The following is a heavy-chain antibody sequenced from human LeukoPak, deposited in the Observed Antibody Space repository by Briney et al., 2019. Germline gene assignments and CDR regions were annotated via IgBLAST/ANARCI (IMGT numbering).Heavy chain of an antibody. J-gene: IGHJ5*02. CDR2: IYPGDSDT. Sequence: GESLKISCKGSGYSFTKYWIGWVRQMPGRGLEWMGIIYPGDSDTRYSPSFQGQVTISADKSISTAYLRWSSLKASDTAMYYCARHESIQHGRNWFDPWGQGTLVTVSS. V-gene: IGHV5-51*01. CDR1: GYSFTKYW. D-gene: IGHD6-6*01. CDR3: ARHESIQHGRNWFDP.